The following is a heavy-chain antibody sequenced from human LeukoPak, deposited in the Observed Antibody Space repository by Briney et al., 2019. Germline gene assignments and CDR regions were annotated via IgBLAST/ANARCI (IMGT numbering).Heavy chain of an antibody. CDR1: GFTFSSYA. Sequence: GSLRLSCAASGFTFSSYAMSWIRQPPGKGLEWIGEINHRGSTNYNPSLKSRVTISVDTSKNQFSLKLSSVTAADTAVYYCARGVSGLRWAYCSGGSCYRRLNWFDPWGQGTLVTVSS. D-gene: IGHD2-15*01. CDR2: INHRGST. J-gene: IGHJ5*02. V-gene: IGHV4-34*01. CDR3: ARGVSGLRWAYCSGGSCYRRLNWFDP.